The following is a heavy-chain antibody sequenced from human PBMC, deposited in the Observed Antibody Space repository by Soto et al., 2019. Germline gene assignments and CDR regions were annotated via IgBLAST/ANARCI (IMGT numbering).Heavy chain of an antibody. CDR1: GGTFSSYA. Sequence: ASVKVSCKASGGTFSSYAISWVRQAPGQGLEWMGGIIPIFGTANYAQKFQGRVTITADESTSTAYMELSSLRSEDTAVYYCARPPGYSSSWYYVYWGQGTLVTVSS. CDR2: IIPIFGTA. CDR3: ARPPGYSSSWYYVY. J-gene: IGHJ4*02. V-gene: IGHV1-69*13. D-gene: IGHD6-13*01.